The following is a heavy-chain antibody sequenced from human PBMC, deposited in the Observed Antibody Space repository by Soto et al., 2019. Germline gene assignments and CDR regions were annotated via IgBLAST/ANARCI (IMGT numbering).Heavy chain of an antibody. J-gene: IGHJ4*02. D-gene: IGHD6-19*01. Sequence: EVQLVESGGGLVQPGRSLRLSCAASGFTFDDYAMHWVRQAPGKGLEWVSGISWNSGSIGYADSVKGRFTISRDNAKNSLYLQMNSLRAEDTALYYCAKEHRSSGWRVPHFDYWGQGTLVTVSS. CDR2: ISWNSGSI. CDR3: AKEHRSSGWRVPHFDY. V-gene: IGHV3-9*01. CDR1: GFTFDDYA.